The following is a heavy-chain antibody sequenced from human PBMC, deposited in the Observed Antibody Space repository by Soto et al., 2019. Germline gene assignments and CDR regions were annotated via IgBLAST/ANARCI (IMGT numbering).Heavy chain of an antibody. V-gene: IGHV4-30-4*01. CDR2: IYYSGST. D-gene: IGHD3-10*01. CDR3: AIGITMVRGVIIHYFQH. J-gene: IGHJ1*01. CDR1: GGSISSGDYY. Sequence: QVQLQESGPGLVKPSQTLSLTCTVSGGSISSGDYYWSWIRQPPGKGLEWIGYIYYSGSTYYNPSLNSRVTISVDTSKSQFSLKLRSVTAADTAVYYCAIGITMVRGVIIHYFQHWGQGTLVTVSS.